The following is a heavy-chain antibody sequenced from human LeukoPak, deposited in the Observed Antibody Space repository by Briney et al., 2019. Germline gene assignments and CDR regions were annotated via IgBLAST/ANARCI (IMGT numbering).Heavy chain of an antibody. CDR3: ARALSPGGQQLVLWFDP. V-gene: IGHV4-31*03. CDR1: GGSISSGGYY. CDR2: IYYSGST. Sequence: PSETLSLTCTVSGGSISSGGYYWSWTRQHPGKGLEWIGYIYYSGSTYYNPSLKSRVTISVDTSKNQFSLLLSSVTAADTAVYYCARALSPGGQQLVLWFDPWGQGTLVTVSS. J-gene: IGHJ5*02. D-gene: IGHD6-13*01.